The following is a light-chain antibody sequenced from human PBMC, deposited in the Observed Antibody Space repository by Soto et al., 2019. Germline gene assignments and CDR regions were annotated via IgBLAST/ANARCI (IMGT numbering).Light chain of an antibody. Sequence: DIVMTQSPVTLTVTPGEPASISCTSSQSLVRSNVYSYLAWYLQKPGQSPQLLIYLASSRASGVPDRFSGSGSGTDFTLKISRVEAEDVGVYFCMQALQLPLTFGGGTKVQVK. J-gene: IGKJ4*01. V-gene: IGKV2-28*01. CDR1: QSLVRSNVYSY. CDR3: MQALQLPLT. CDR2: LAS.